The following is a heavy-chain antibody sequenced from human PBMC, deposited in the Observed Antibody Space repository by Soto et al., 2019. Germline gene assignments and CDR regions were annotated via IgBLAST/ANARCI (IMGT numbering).Heavy chain of an antibody. CDR2: INPGGPTI. CDR3: ASQDSGGRCSNLIGCYGMDV. D-gene: IGHD2-15*01. J-gene: IGHJ6*02. V-gene: IGHV1-46*01. Sequence: ASVKVSCKASGYTFTTYYMHWVRQAPGQGLEWMGIINPGGPTIAYAQKFQGRVTMTRDTSTSTVYMELSSLRSDDTAVYYCASQDSGGRCSNLIGCYGMDVWGQGTTVTVS. CDR1: GYTFTTYY.